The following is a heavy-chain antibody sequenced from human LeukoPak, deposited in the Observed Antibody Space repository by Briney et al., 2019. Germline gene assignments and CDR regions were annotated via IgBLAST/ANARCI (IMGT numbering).Heavy chain of an antibody. J-gene: IGHJ4*02. CDR3: AKDVSGGYSSSWYSDY. V-gene: IGHV3-23*01. D-gene: IGHD6-13*01. CDR1: GFTFSGYA. Sequence: PGGSLRLSCAASGFTFSGYAMSWVRQAPGKGLEWVSAISGSGGSTYYADSVKGRFTISRDNSKNTLYLQMNSLRAEDTAVYYCAKDVSGGYSSSWYSDYWGQGTLVTVSS. CDR2: ISGSGGST.